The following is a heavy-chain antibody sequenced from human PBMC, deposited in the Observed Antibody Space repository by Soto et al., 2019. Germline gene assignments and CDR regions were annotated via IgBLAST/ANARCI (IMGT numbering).Heavy chain of an antibody. CDR3: ARAQMRYSDYVWGSYRNNWFDP. CDR1: GYTFTSYD. V-gene: IGHV1-8*01. CDR2: MNSNSGNT. D-gene: IGHD3-16*02. Sequence: QVQLVQSGAEVKKTGASVKVSCKASGYTFTSYDINWVRQATGQGLEWMGWMNSNSGNTGYAQKFQGRVTMTRNTSISKAYMGLSSLRFEDTAVYYCARAQMRYSDYVWGSYRNNWFDPWCQGTLVTVSS. J-gene: IGHJ5*02.